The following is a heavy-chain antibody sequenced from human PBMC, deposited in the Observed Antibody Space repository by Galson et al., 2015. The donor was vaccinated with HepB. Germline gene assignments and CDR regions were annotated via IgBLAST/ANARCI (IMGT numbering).Heavy chain of an antibody. CDR1: GYTFTSYY. CDR3: ARDPIVAAGTGSHWFDP. V-gene: IGHV1-46*03. CDR2: INPSGGST. Sequence: SVKVSCKASGYTFTSYYMHWVRQAPGQGLEWMGIINPSGGSTSYAQKFQGRVTMTRDTSTSTVYMELSSLRSEDTAVYYCARDPIVAAGTGSHWFDPWGQGTLVTVSS. J-gene: IGHJ5*02. D-gene: IGHD6-13*01.